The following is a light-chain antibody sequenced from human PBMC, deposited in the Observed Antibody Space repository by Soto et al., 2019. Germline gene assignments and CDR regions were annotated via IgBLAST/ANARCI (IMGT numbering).Light chain of an antibody. Sequence: EVVMTQSPATLSVSPGERATLSCRASQSVNTNLAWYQQRPGQAPRVLIYAASTRATGIADRFSGSGSGTDFTLTISSLQPEDIGLYYCQEYNDWPRGTFGQGTKVELK. J-gene: IGKJ1*01. CDR2: AAS. CDR1: QSVNTN. V-gene: IGKV3-15*01. CDR3: QEYNDWPRGT.